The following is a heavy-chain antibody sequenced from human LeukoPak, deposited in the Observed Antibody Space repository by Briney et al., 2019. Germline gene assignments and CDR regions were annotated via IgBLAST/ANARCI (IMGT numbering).Heavy chain of an antibody. CDR1: GFSFSSYS. V-gene: IGHV3-23*01. D-gene: IGHD6-6*01. CDR3: AKDGLKDIGIAARPHDY. J-gene: IGHJ4*02. CDR2: ISGSGGST. Sequence: LPGGSLRLSCAASGFSFSSYSMDWVRQAPGKGLEWVSAISGSGGSTYYADSVKGRFTISRDNSKNTLYLQMNSLRAEDTAVYYCAKDGLKDIGIAARPHDYWGQGTLVTVSS.